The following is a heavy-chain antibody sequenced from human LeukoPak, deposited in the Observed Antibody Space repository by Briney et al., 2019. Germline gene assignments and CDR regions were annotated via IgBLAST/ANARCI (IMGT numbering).Heavy chain of an antibody. J-gene: IGHJ6*03. V-gene: IGHV1-18*01. CDR3: ARGIMVRGVIYYYYYYMDV. CDR2: ISAYNGNT. D-gene: IGHD3-10*01. CDR1: GYTFTSYG. Sequence: ASVKVSCKASGYTFTSYGISWVRQAPGQGLEWMGWISAYNGNTNYAQKLQGRVTMTTDISTSTAYMELRSLRSDDTAVYYCARGIMVRGVIYYYYYYMDVWGKGTTVTISS.